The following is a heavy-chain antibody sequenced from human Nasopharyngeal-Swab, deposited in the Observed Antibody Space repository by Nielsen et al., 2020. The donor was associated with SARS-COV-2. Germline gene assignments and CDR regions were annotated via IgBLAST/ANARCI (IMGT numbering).Heavy chain of an antibody. Sequence: SETLSLTCTVSGGSISSYYWSWIRQPPGKGLEWIGSIYYSGSTYYNPSLKSRVTISVDTSKNQFSLKLSSVTAADTAVYYCARLGGDTAMGLWGQGTLVTVSS. CDR3: ARLGGDTAMGL. J-gene: IGHJ4*02. CDR1: GGSISSYY. V-gene: IGHV4-39*01. CDR2: IYYSGST. D-gene: IGHD5-18*01.